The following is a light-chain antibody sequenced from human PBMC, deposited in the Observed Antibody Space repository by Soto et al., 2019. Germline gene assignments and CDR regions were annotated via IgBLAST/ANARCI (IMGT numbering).Light chain of an antibody. V-gene: IGKV1-33*01. Sequence: DIQMTQSPSSLSASVGDRVTITCRASQSISSYLNWYQQKPGKAPKLLIYDASNLETGVPSRFSGSGSGTDFTFTISSLQPEDIATYYCQQYDNLPRTFGQGTKVDIK. CDR3: QQYDNLPRT. CDR2: DAS. CDR1: QSISSY. J-gene: IGKJ1*01.